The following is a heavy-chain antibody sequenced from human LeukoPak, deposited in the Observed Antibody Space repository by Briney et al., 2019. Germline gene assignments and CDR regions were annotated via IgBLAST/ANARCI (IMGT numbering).Heavy chain of an antibody. CDR1: GFTFSSYG. D-gene: IGHD2-15*01. Sequence: GGTLRLSCAASGFTFSSYGMSWVRQAPAKGLEWVSAISGSGGSTYYADSVEGRFTISRDNAKNSLYLQMNSLRAEDTAVYYCARSVVMVGGTRWFDPWGQGTLVTVSS. J-gene: IGHJ5*02. CDR2: ISGSGGST. V-gene: IGHV3-23*01. CDR3: ARSVVMVGGTRWFDP.